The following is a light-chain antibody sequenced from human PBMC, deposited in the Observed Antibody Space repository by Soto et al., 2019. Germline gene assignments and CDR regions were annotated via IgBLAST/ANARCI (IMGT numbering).Light chain of an antibody. CDR3: QYYDSSLSGSVV. CDR1: SSNIGAGYD. V-gene: IGLV1-40*01. CDR2: GNS. Sequence: QSVLTQPPSVSGAPGQRVTISCTASSSNIGAGYDVHWYQQLPGTAPKLLIYGNSNRPSGVPDRFSGSKSGTSASLAITGLQAEDEADYYCQYYDSSLSGSVVFGGGTKLTVL. J-gene: IGLJ2*01.